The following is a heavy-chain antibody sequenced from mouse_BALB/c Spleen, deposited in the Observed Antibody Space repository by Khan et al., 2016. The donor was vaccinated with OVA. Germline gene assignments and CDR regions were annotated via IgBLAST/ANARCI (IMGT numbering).Heavy chain of an antibody. Sequence: VQLQQSGPELMKPGASVKISCKASGYSFTSYYIHWVMQSHGKSLEWIGYIDPFSGGTTYNQKFKGKATLTVDKSSSTAYIHLSTLTSEDSAVYYCTRRGYVAWFTYWGQGTLVTVSA. CDR1: GYSFTSYY. D-gene: IGHD2-2*01. V-gene: IGHV1S135*01. CDR3: TRRGYVAWFTY. J-gene: IGHJ3*01. CDR2: IDPFSGGT.